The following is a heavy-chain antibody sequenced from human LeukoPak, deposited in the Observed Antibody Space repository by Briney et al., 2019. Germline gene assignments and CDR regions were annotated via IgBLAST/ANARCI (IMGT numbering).Heavy chain of an antibody. CDR1: GGSFSGYY. Sequence: PSETLSLTCAVYGGSFSGYYWSWIRQPPGKGLEWIGEINHSGSTNYNPSLKSRVTISVDRSKNQFSLKLSSVTAADTAVYYCARGPRYSSGWYAYWYFDLWGRGTPVTVSS. CDR2: INHSGST. J-gene: IGHJ2*01. CDR3: ARGPRYSSGWYAYWYFDL. D-gene: IGHD6-19*01. V-gene: IGHV4-34*01.